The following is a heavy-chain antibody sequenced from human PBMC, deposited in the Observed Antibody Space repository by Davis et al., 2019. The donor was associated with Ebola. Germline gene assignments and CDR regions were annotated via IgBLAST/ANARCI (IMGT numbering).Heavy chain of an antibody. D-gene: IGHD3-22*01. CDR1: GFTVSSNY. J-gene: IGHJ4*02. CDR2: IYSGGST. V-gene: IGHV3-53*01. Sequence: GESLKISCAASGFTVSSNYMSWVRQAPGKGLEWVSVIYSGGSTYYADSVKGRFTISRDNSKNTLYLQMNSLRAEDTAVYYCARDPYYYDSSVSDYWGQGTLVTVSS. CDR3: ARDPYYYDSSVSDY.